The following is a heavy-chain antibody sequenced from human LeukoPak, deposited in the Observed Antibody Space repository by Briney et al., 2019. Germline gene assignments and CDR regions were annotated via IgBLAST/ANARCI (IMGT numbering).Heavy chain of an antibody. D-gene: IGHD3-16*01. V-gene: IGHV3-7*01. J-gene: IGHJ4*02. CDR3: ARVREYVGFDY. Sequence: PGGSLRLSCAASGFTFSSYWMSWVRQAPGKGLEWVANIKQDGSEKYYVDSVKGRFTTSRDNAKNSLYLQMNSLGAENTAVYYCARVREYVGFDYWGQGTLVTVSS. CDR2: IKQDGSEK. CDR1: GFTFSSYW.